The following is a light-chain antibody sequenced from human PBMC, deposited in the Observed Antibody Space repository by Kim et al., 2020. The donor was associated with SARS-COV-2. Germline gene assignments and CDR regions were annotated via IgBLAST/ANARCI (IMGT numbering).Light chain of an antibody. CDR2: SND. Sequence: GQRVTMSCSGTRANIGSNVLNWYRRIPGTAPKLLIYSNDYRSSGVPDRFSGSKSGASASLAISGLQSEDEADYYCVAWDDSLSGSVFGGGTQLTVL. V-gene: IGLV1-44*01. J-gene: IGLJ3*02. CDR3: VAWDDSLSGSV. CDR1: RANIGSNV.